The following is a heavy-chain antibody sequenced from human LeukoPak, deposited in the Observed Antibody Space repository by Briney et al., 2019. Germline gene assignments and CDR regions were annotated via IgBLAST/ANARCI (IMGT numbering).Heavy chain of an antibody. CDR3: ARMGEPGIAAAGTSWFDP. CDR2: IYPGDSDT. J-gene: IGHJ5*02. CDR1: RCSFISYC. Sequence: GESLKISCKGSRCSFISYCIGWVRQMPGKGLEWMGIIYPGDSDTTYSPSFQGQVSISADKSISTAYLQWSSLKASDTAMYYCARMGEPGIAAAGTSWFDPWGQGTLVTVSS. V-gene: IGHV5-51*01. D-gene: IGHD6-13*01.